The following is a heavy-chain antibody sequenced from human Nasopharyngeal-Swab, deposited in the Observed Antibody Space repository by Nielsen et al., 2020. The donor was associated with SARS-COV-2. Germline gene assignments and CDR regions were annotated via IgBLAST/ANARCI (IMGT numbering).Heavy chain of an antibody. CDR3: ARGPRFRFLGYGMDV. Sequence: GESLKISCAASGFTFSSYAMHWVRQAPGKGLEWVAVISSGGSNTYYADSVKGRFTISRDNSKNTLYLQMNSLRAEDTAVYYCARGPRFRFLGYGMDVWGQGTTVTVSS. V-gene: IGHV3-30-3*01. CDR1: GFTFSSYA. CDR2: ISSGGSNT. D-gene: IGHD3-3*01. J-gene: IGHJ6*02.